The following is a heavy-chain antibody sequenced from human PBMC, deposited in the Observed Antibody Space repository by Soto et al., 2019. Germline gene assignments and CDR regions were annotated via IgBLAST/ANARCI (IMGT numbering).Heavy chain of an antibody. Sequence: PVGSRRHSCAASEFTFSSYCVHWVRQTPYNEWDCVADILYDGSNKYSADSVKGRCSISRDNSKNTLYLQMNSLRADDTAVYYCAKDEIRVSYYHFWSGYGFYYYGMDVWGQGTTVTVSS. J-gene: IGHJ6*02. CDR2: ILYDGSNK. D-gene: IGHD3-3*01. V-gene: IGHV3-30*18. CDR1: EFTFSSYC. CDR3: AKDEIRVSYYHFWSGYGFYYYGMDV.